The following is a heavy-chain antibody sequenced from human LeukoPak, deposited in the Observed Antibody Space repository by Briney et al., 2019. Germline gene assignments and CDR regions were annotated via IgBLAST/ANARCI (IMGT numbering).Heavy chain of an antibody. V-gene: IGHV1-18*01. J-gene: IGHJ4*02. Sequence: GASVKVSCKASGYTFTSYGISWVRQAPGQGLEWMGWISAYNGNTNYAQKLQGRVTMTTDTSTSTAYMELRSLRSDDTAVYYCGRDWELRFHQGGLDYWGQGALVTVSS. CDR2: ISAYNGNT. D-gene: IGHD3-3*01. CDR3: GRDWELRFHQGGLDY. CDR1: GYTFTSYG.